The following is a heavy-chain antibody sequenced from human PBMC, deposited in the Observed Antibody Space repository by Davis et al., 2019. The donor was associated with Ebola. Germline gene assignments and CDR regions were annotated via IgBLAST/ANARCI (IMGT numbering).Heavy chain of an antibody. V-gene: IGHV3-23*01. J-gene: IGHJ4*02. Sequence: GGSLRLSCAASGFSFSSYAMHWVRQAPGKGLEWVSAISGSGGSTYYADSVKGRFTISRDNSKNTLYLQMNSLRAEDTAVYYCAKVYHGSSGYPAVWGQGTLVTVSS. CDR3: AKVYHGSSGYPAV. D-gene: IGHD3-22*01. CDR2: ISGSGGST. CDR1: GFSFSSYA.